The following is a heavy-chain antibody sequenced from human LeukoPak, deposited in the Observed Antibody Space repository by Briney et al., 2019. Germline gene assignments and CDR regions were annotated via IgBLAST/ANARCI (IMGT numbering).Heavy chain of an antibody. CDR1: GFTFSSYS. CDR2: ISSSSSTI. Sequence: GGSLRLSCAASGFTFSSYSMNWVRQAPGKGLERVSYISSSSSTIYYVDSVKGRFTISRDNSKNTLYLEMNSLSTEDTAVYYCARVIGNWNYFDYWGQGTLVTVSS. CDR3: ARVIGNWNYFDY. D-gene: IGHD1-1*01. J-gene: IGHJ4*02. V-gene: IGHV3-48*01.